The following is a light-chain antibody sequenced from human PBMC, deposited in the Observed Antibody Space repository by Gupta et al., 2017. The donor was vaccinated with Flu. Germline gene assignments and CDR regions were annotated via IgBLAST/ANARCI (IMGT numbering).Light chain of an antibody. V-gene: IGLV2-23*02. Sequence: SITISCTGTSSDIGTYSLVSWYRQYPGEAPKLIIYEVTKRPSGVSSRFSGSKSGKTASLTISGLQTEDEADYYCCSYAGSNTLVFGVGTRLSV. CDR2: EVT. CDR1: SSDIGTYSL. CDR3: CSYAGSNTLV. J-gene: IGLJ3*02.